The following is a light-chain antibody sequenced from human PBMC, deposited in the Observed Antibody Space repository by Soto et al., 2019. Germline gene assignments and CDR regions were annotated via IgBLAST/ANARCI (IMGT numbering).Light chain of an antibody. V-gene: IGLV2-23*02. CDR2: EVS. CDR1: SSDVGSYNL. J-gene: IGLJ7*01. CDR3: CSYAGSSTGV. Sequence: QSVLTQPASVSGSPGQSITISCTGTSSDVGSYNLVSWYQQLPGKAPKLMIYEVSERPSGVSNRFSGSKSGNTASLKISGLQAEDEADYYCCSYAGSSTGVFGGGTQLTVL.